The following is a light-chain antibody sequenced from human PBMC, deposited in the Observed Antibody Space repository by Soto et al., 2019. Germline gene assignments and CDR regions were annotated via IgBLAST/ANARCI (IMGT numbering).Light chain of an antibody. CDR3: AAWDDNLNGYV. Sequence: QSALTQPPSASGTPGQRVTISCSGSSSNIGTKTVNWYRQLPGTAPKLLIYVNNQRPSGVPDRCSGSKSGTSASLAISGLQSEDEADYYCAAWDDNLNGYVFGTGTKVTVL. V-gene: IGLV1-44*01. CDR1: SSNIGTKT. CDR2: VNN. J-gene: IGLJ1*01.